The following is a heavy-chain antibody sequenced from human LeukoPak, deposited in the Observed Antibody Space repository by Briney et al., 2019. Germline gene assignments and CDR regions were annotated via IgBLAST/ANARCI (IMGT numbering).Heavy chain of an antibody. D-gene: IGHD3-9*01. CDR2: IYTSGST. V-gene: IGHV4-61*02. CDR3: ARVRYFDSLGAFDI. Sequence: SQTLSLTCTVSGGSISSGSYYWSWIRQPAGKGLEWIGRIYTSGSTNYNPSLKSRVTMSVDTSKNQFSLKLSSVTAADTAVYYCARVRYFDSLGAFDIWGQGTMVTVSS. J-gene: IGHJ3*02. CDR1: GGSISSGSYY.